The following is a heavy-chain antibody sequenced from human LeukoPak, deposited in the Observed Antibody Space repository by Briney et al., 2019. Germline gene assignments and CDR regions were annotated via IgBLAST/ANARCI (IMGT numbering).Heavy chain of an antibody. D-gene: IGHD3-22*01. V-gene: IGHV1-58*02. CDR2: IVVGSGNT. CDR1: GFTFTISA. CDR3: AASPEVVITSGPFDI. Sequence: TSVTVSCKASGFTFTISAMQWVRQARGQRLEWIGWIVVGSGNTNYAQKFQERVTITRDMSTSTAYMELSSLRSEDTAVYYCAASPEVVITSGPFDIWGQGTMVTVSS. J-gene: IGHJ3*02.